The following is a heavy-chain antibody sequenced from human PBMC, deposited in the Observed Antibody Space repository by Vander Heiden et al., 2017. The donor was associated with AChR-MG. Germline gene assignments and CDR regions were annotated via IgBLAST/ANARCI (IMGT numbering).Heavy chain of an antibody. CDR2: INHSGST. D-gene: IGHD6-13*01. V-gene: IGHV4-34*01. CDR3: ARGVDGYSSSWYYDYYYGMDV. CDR1: GGSFSGYY. J-gene: IGHJ6*02. Sequence: QVQLQQWGAGLLKPSETLSLTCAVYGGSFSGYYWSWIRQPPGKGLEWIGEINHSGSTNYNPSLKSRVTISVDTSKNQFSLKLSSVTAADTAVYYCARGVDGYSSSWYYDYYYGMDVWGQGTTVTVSS.